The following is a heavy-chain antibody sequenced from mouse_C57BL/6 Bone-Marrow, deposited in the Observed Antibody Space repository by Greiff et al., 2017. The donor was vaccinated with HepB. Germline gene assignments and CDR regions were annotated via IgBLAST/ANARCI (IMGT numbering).Heavy chain of an antibody. CDR1: GFTFSDYG. Sequence: EVMLVESGGGLVKPGGSLKLSCAASGFTFSDYGMHWVRQAPERGLEWVAYISSGSSTIYYADTVKGRFTISRDNAKNTLFLQMTSLRSEDTAMYYCARNGYSNYDYYAMDYWGQGTSVTVSS. CDR3: ARNGYSNYDYYAMDY. J-gene: IGHJ4*01. D-gene: IGHD2-5*01. V-gene: IGHV5-17*01. CDR2: ISSGSSTI.